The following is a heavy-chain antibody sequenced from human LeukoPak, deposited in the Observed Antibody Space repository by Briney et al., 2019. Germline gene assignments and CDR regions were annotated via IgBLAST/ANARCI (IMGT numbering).Heavy chain of an antibody. CDR2: INHSGST. Sequence: SETLSLTCAVYGGSFSGYYWSWIRQPPGKGLEWIGEINHSGSTNYNPSLKSRVTISVDTSKNQFSLKLSSVTAADTAVYYCARLKLRAPLTGPPGAFDIWGQGTMVTVSS. D-gene: IGHD3-9*01. CDR3: ARLKLRAPLTGPPGAFDI. V-gene: IGHV4-34*01. J-gene: IGHJ3*02. CDR1: GGSFSGYY.